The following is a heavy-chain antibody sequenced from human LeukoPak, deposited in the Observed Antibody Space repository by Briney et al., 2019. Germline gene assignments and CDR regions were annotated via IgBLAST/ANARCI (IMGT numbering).Heavy chain of an antibody. Sequence: SETLSLTCTVSGGSISSGGYYWSWIRQHPGKGLEWIGYIYYSGSTYYNPSLKSRVTISVDTSKNQFSLKLSSVTAADTAVYYCARGGFDGDYRSQFDYWGQGTLTTIS. V-gene: IGHV4-31*03. CDR2: IYYSGST. J-gene: IGHJ4*02. CDR3: ARGGFDGDYRSQFDY. CDR1: GGSISSGGYY. D-gene: IGHD4-17*01.